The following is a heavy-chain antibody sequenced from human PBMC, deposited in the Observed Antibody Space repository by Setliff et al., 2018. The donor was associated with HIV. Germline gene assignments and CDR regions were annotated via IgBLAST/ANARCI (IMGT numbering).Heavy chain of an antibody. J-gene: IGHJ6*03. D-gene: IGHD6-19*01. CDR2: IIPILGSA. Sequence: SVKVSCKSSGGTFSSYAISWVRQAPGQGLEWMGGIIPILGSANYAQKFQGRVTITADKSTSTAYMELSSLRSEDTAVYYYARRAGHTNYFYYMDVWGKGTTVTVS. V-gene: IGHV1-69*10. CDR1: GGTFSSYA. CDR3: ARRAGHTNYFYYMDV.